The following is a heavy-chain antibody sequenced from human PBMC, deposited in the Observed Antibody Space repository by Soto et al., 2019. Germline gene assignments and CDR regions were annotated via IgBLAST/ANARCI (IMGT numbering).Heavy chain of an antibody. CDR1: GFTLRRYC. Sequence: QVRLVASGVGVVQPGTSLRLSCAASGFTLRRYCMPWVRQAPGKGLGWLAVISYDESHKYYADSVKGRLTISRDTSKNALYLQMYSLSAEDLAVYYWAKEMFPRTLLESSSPGGDYWGQGTAVTVSS. V-gene: IGHV3-30*18. D-gene: IGHD6-6*01. CDR2: ISYDESHK. J-gene: IGHJ4*02. CDR3: AKEMFPRTLLESSSPGGDY.